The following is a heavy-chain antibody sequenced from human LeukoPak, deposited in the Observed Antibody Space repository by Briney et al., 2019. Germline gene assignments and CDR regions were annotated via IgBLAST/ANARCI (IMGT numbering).Heavy chain of an antibody. V-gene: IGHV1-69*05. J-gene: IGHJ4*02. Sequence: ASVKVSCKASGGTFSSYAISWVRQAPGQGLEWMGGIIPIFGTANYAQKFQGRVTMTRDTSISTAYMELSRLRSDDTAVYHCARMRLFDTVVVPAADLDYWGQGTLVTVSS. CDR3: ARMRLFDTVVVPAADLDY. CDR2: IIPIFGTA. CDR1: GGTFSSYA. D-gene: IGHD2-2*01.